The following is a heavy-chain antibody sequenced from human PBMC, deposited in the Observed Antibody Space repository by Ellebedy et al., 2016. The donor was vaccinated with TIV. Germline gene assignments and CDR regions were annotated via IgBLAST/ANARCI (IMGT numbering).Heavy chain of an antibody. CDR1: GGSISRSSSY. CDR3: ARYVSYFDTPDQIDYYFDS. Sequence: SETLSLTCTVSGGSISRSSSYWGWIRQPPGKGLEWIGSIYYSGSTNYNPSLQSRVTISIDRSKKQFSLKLSSVTAADTAVYYCARYVSYFDTPDQIDYYFDSWGQGTLVTVSS. J-gene: IGHJ4*02. CDR2: IYYSGST. V-gene: IGHV4-61*05. D-gene: IGHD3-22*01.